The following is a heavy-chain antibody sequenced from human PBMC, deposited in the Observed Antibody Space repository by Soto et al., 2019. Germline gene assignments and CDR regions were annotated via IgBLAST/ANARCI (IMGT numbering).Heavy chain of an antibody. CDR2: ISAYNGNT. V-gene: IGHV1-18*01. J-gene: IGHJ4*02. CDR3: ARDVYIPLSRSCGFWAVFDY. D-gene: IGHD2-2*03. CDR1: AYTFTSYG. Sequence: AAAKVSCKASAYTFTSYGISWVLQAPGQGLEGMGWISAYNGNTNYAQKRQGRVAMTTDTSTSTDYMELRSLRSDDTAVYYCARDVYIPLSRSCGFWAVFDYWGQGTLVTVSS.